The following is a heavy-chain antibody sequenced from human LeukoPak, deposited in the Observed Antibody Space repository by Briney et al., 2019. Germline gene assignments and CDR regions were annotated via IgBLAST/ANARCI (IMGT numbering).Heavy chain of an antibody. D-gene: IGHD5-24*01. J-gene: IGHJ4*02. CDR2: INHSGST. V-gene: IGHV4-34*01. CDR3: ARGRDPY. Sequence: SETLSLTCAVYGGSFSRYYWTWIRQPPGRGLEWIGEINHSGSTNYNPSLKSRVTISVDTSKSQFSLKLNSVTAADTAMYYCARGRDPYWGQGTLATVSS. CDR1: GGSFSRYY.